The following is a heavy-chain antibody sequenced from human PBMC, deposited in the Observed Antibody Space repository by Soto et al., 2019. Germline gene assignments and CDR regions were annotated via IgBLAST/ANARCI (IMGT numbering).Heavy chain of an antibody. D-gene: IGHD6-6*01. CDR3: ARAPYSSTSFFFDL. J-gene: IGHJ4*01. Sequence: VASVKVSCKTSGYTLTAYHMHWVRQAPGQGLEWMGIVNPSLGRANYAQKFQDRVAMTWDTSINTFYMELTSLRSDDTAVYYCARAPYSSTSFFFDLWGHGTLVTVSS. CDR2: VNPSLGRA. CDR1: GYTLTAYH. V-gene: IGHV1-46*01.